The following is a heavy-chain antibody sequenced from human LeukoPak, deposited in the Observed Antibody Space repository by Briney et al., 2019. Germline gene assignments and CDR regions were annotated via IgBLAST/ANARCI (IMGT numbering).Heavy chain of an antibody. CDR3: AREELLNGMDV. CDR1: GFTFSSYE. J-gene: IGHJ6*02. CDR2: ISRSGSTI. V-gene: IGHV3-48*03. Sequence: PGGSLRLSCAASGFTFSSYEMNWGRQAPGRGLEWDSYISRSGSTIYYADSVKGRFTISSDNANNSLYLQMNSLRAEDTAAYYCAREELLNGMDVWGQGTTVTVSS. D-gene: IGHD1-26*01.